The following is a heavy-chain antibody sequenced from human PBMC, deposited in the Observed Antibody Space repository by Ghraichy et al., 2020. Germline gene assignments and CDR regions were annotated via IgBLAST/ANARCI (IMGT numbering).Heavy chain of an antibody. CDR3: ARGRYGGGGH. J-gene: IGHJ4*02. V-gene: IGHV4-34*01. Sequence: SQTLSLTCAVYGGSISGYYWSWIRQPPGKGLEWIGEINDSGSTNYNPSLKSRVTISVDTSKIQFSLKLDSVTAADTAVYYCARGRYGGGGHWGQGTLVTVSS. CDR1: GGSISGYY. D-gene: IGHD4-23*01. CDR2: INDSGST.